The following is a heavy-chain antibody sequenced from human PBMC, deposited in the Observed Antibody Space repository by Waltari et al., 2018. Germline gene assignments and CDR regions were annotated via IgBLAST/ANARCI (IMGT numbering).Heavy chain of an antibody. J-gene: IGHJ4*02. V-gene: IGHV3-30-3*01. CDR2: ISYAGNKE. CDR3: ASWAADCTNGICYTSLDH. Sequence: QVQLVESGGGVVQPGRSLRLPCAVSGFTFSKHSMHWVRQAPGRGLELLSAISYAGNKEHYADSVRCRFTISRDNSETTVHLQMNSLRAEDTAVYYCASWAADCTNGICYTSLDHWGQGTLVTVSS. D-gene: IGHD2-8*01. CDR1: GFTFSKHS.